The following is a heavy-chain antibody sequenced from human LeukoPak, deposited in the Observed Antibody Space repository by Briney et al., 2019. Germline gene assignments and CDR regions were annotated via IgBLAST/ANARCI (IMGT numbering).Heavy chain of an antibody. J-gene: IGHJ3*02. Sequence: ASVKVSCKASGYTFTSYGISWVRQAPGQGLEWMGWISAYNGNTNYAQKLQGRVTMTTDTSTSTAYMELRSLRSDDTAVYYCARVDYYDSSGHPSGAFDIWAQGTMVTVSS. V-gene: IGHV1-18*01. CDR1: GYTFTSYG. CDR3: ARVDYYDSSGHPSGAFDI. CDR2: ISAYNGNT. D-gene: IGHD3-22*01.